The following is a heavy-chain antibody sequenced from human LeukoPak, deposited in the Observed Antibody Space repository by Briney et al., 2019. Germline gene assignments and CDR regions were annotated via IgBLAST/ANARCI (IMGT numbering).Heavy chain of an antibody. CDR1: GFSFSNYG. V-gene: IGHV3-7*05. CDR3: ARGGAPYCSSTSCYEDQFDP. D-gene: IGHD2-2*01. J-gene: IGHJ5*02. CDR2: IKQDGSEK. Sequence: GGSLRLSCAASGFSFSNYGMRWVRQAPGKGLEWVANIKQDGSEKYYVDSVKGRFTISRDNAKNSLYLQMISLRAEDTAVYYCARGGAPYCSSTSCYEDQFDPWGQGTLVTVSS.